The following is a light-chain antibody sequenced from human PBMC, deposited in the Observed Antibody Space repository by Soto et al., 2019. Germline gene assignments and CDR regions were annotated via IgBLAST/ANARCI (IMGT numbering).Light chain of an antibody. CDR2: GAS. J-gene: IGKJ5*01. V-gene: IGKV3-20*01. Sequence: EIVLTQSPGTLSLSSGERATLSCRANESVDDDFLAWYQRRPGQAPRLLIYGASTSASVIPQRFSGGGSGTEFTLNISSLEPQDFAVYYCQQYGGSSLTFGQGTRLEIK. CDR3: QQYGGSSLT. CDR1: ESVDDDF.